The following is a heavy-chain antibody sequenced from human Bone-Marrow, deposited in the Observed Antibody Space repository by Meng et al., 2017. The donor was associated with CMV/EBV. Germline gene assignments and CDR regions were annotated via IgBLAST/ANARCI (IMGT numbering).Heavy chain of an antibody. D-gene: IGHD6-13*01. Sequence: ETLSLTCAASGFTFTNAWMSWVRQTPGKGLEWVGRIRSKSEGGTTDYAAPVKGRFTISSDDSNNTVYLQMNSLKAEDTAVYYCTKEKGSYSSPSDYWGQGPRVTVYS. J-gene: IGHJ4*02. V-gene: IGHV3-15*01. CDR2: IRSKSEGGTT. CDR1: GFTFTNAW. CDR3: TKEKGSYSSPSDY.